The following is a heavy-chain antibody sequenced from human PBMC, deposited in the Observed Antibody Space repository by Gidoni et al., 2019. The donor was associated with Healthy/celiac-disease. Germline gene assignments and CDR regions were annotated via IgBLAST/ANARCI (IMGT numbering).Heavy chain of an antibody. J-gene: IGHJ6*02. V-gene: IGHV1-24*01. CDR1: GYTLTELS. CDR3: ATQADSGYKSDDYYYGMDV. Sequence: QVQLVQSGAEVKKPGASAKVSCKVSGYTLTELSIHWVRQAPGKGLEWMGGFDPEDGETIYAQKFQGRVTMTEDTSTDTAYMELSSLRSEDTAVYYCATQADSGYKSDDYYYGMDVWGQGTTVTVSS. CDR2: FDPEDGET. D-gene: IGHD5-12*01.